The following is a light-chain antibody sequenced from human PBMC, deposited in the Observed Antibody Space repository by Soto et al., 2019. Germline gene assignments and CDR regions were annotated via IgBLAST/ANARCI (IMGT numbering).Light chain of an antibody. J-gene: IGKJ5*01. CDR3: QQAITFPLT. CDR1: QGISNF. CDR2: GTS. V-gene: IGKV1D-12*01. Sequence: VTITCRASQGISNFLGWYQQKPGKAPALLISGTSSLQSGVPSRFSGSGSETDFTLTISSLQPEDFATYYCQQAITFPLTFGQWTRLEIK.